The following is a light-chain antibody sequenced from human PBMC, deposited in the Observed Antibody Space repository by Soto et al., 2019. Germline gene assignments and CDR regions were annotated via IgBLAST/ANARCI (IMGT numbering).Light chain of an antibody. CDR1: SSDVGGYNY. J-gene: IGLJ1*01. CDR2: EVS. Sequence: QSALTQPASVSGSPGQSITISCTGTSSDVGGYNYVSWYQQHPGKAPKLMIYEVSNRPSGVSNRFSGSKSGNTASLTISGLQAEDEADYYCNSYTSSSPYVFGTGTKGTVL. V-gene: IGLV2-14*01. CDR3: NSYTSSSPYV.